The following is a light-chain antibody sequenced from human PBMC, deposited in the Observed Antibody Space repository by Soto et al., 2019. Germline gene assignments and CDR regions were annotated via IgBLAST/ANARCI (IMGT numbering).Light chain of an antibody. CDR2: AAS. CDR1: LGIANY. Sequence: DIQMTQSPSSLSASVGDRVTITCRAGLGIANYLNWYQHKPGKAPNLLIYAASRLQSGVPSRFSGRGSGTDFTLTISSLQPEDFATYYCQQSHDTPFTFGPGTKVDIK. J-gene: IGKJ3*01. V-gene: IGKV1-39*01. CDR3: QQSHDTPFT.